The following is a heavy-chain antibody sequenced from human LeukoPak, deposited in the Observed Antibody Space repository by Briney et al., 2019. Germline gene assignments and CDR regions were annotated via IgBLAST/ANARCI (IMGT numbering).Heavy chain of an antibody. CDR1: GGSISTYY. CDR2: IYYSGST. D-gene: IGHD4-11*01. CDR3: ARDMYSNYASSAFDP. Sequence: SETLSLTCTVSGGSISTYYWSWIRQSPGKGLEWIGYIYYSGSTNYNPSLKSRVTISVDTSKNQFSLKLSSVTAADTAVYYCARDMYSNYASSAFDPWGQGALVTVSS. J-gene: IGHJ5*02. V-gene: IGHV4-59*01.